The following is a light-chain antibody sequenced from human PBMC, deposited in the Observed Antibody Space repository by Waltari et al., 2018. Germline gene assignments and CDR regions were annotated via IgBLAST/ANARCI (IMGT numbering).Light chain of an antibody. CDR1: SRDVGKYNL. Sequence: QSALTQPASVSGSPGQSITISCTGTSRDVGKYNLVSWYHQHPGQAPKLMIYEGSQRPSGVSDRFSGSKSGNTASLTISGLQAEDEADYYCFSYAGRATGVFGGGTKLTVL. CDR3: FSYAGRATGV. CDR2: EGS. J-gene: IGLJ2*01. V-gene: IGLV2-23*01.